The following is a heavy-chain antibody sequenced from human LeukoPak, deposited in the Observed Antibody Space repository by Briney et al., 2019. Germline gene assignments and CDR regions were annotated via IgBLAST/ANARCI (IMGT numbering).Heavy chain of an antibody. Sequence: ASVKVSCKASGYTFTGHYMHWVRQAPGQGLELMGWINSDSGGTKYAQKFQGSVIMTRVTSISTAYMELSRLISDDTAVYYCARGRVHSWSDAFDIWGQGTTVTVSS. D-gene: IGHD1-1*01. CDR1: GYTFTGHY. V-gene: IGHV1-2*02. CDR2: INSDSGGT. CDR3: ARGRVHSWSDAFDI. J-gene: IGHJ3*02.